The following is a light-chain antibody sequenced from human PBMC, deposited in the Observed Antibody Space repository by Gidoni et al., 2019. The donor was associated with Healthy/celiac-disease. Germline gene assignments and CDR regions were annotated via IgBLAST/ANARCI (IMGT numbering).Light chain of an antibody. CDR2: KAS. CDR1: QSISSW. J-gene: IGKJ2*01. V-gene: IGKV1-5*03. CDR3: QQYNSYSPET. Sequence: DIQMTQSPSTLSASVGDRVTITCRASQSISSWLAWYQQKPGKAPKLLIYKASSLESGVPSRFSGSGSGTEFTLTISSLQPDDFATYYCQQYNSYSPETFXQXTKLEIK.